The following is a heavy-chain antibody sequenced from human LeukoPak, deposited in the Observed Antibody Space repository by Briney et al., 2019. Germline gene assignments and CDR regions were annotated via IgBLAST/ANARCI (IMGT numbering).Heavy chain of an antibody. CDR3: AKGSSRAIFGVVTPPGY. J-gene: IGHJ4*02. D-gene: IGHD3-3*01. Sequence: PGRSLRLSCAASGFTFSSYAMHWVRQAPGKGLEWVAVISYDGSNKYYADSVKGRFTISRDNSKNTLYLQMNSLRAEDTAVYYCAKGSSRAIFGVVTPPGYWGQGTLVTVSS. V-gene: IGHV3-30-3*01. CDR2: ISYDGSNK. CDR1: GFTFSSYA.